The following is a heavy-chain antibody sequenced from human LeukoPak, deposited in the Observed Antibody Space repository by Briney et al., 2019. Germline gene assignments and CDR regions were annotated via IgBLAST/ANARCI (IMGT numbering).Heavy chain of an antibody. V-gene: IGHV1-18*01. CDR1: GYTFTSYG. D-gene: IGHD2-8*01. Sequence: ASVKVSCKACGYTFTSYGISWVRQAPGQGLEWMGWISAYNGNTNYAQKLQGRVTMTTDTSTSTAYMELRSLRSDDTAVYYCARDLKNCTNGVCPYYFDYWGQGTLVTVSA. CDR3: ARDLKNCTNGVCPYYFDY. J-gene: IGHJ4*02. CDR2: ISAYNGNT.